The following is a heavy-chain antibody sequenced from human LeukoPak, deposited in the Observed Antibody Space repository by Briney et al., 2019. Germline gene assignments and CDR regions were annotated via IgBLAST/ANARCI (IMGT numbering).Heavy chain of an antibody. CDR3: TTGPDGYNYNFDY. V-gene: IGHV3-15*01. CDR1: GFTFSNAW. D-gene: IGHD5-24*01. J-gene: IGHJ4*02. CDR2: IKSKTDGGTT. Sequence: GGSLRLSCAASGFTFSNAWMSWVRQAPGKGLEWVGRIKSKTDGGTTDYAAPVKGRFTISRDDSKNTLYLQMNSLKTEDTAVYYCTTGPDGYNYNFDYWGQGTLVTVSS.